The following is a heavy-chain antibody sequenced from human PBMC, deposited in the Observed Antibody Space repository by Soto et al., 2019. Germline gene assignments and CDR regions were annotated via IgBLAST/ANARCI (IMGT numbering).Heavy chain of an antibody. D-gene: IGHD6-13*01. CDR3: ARRAGPDFYYMDV. V-gene: IGHV3-64*01. Sequence: EVQLAESGGGLAQPGGSLRLSCAAAGFTLSGYAMDWVRQAPGKGLDYVSGISSNGVGTYYANSVQGRFTISRDNSKNTVYLQMGSLRPEDMAVYYFARRAGPDFYYMDVWGKGTTVTVSS. J-gene: IGHJ6*03. CDR1: GFTLSGYA. CDR2: ISSNGVGT.